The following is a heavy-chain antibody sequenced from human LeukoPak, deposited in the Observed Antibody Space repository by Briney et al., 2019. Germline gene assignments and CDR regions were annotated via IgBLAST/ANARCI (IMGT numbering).Heavy chain of an antibody. J-gene: IGHJ4*02. Sequence: ASVKVSCKASGGTFSSYAISWVRQAPGQGLEWMGGIIPIFGTANYAQKFQGRVTITADKSTSTAYMELSSLRSEDTAVYYRAREEIAVAGSFDYWGQGTLVTVSS. CDR3: AREEIAVAGSFDY. V-gene: IGHV1-69*06. CDR1: GGTFSSYA. D-gene: IGHD6-19*01. CDR2: IIPIFGTA.